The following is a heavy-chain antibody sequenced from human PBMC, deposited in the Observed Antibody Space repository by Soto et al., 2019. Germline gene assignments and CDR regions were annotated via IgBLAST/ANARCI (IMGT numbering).Heavy chain of an antibody. V-gene: IGHV4-59*01. CDR3: ARCLEGSSRANYYYYYYMDV. D-gene: IGHD1-26*01. CDR2: IYYSGST. CDR1: GGSISSYY. J-gene: IGHJ6*03. Sequence: SETLSLTCTVSGGSISSYYWSWIRQPPGKGLEWIGYIYYSGSTNYNPSLKSRVTISVDTSKNQFSLKLSSVTAADTAVYYCARCLEGSSRANYYYYYYMDVWGKGTTVTVSS.